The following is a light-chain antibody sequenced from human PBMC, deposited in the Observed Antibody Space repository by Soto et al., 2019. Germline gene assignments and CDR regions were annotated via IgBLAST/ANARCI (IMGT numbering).Light chain of an antibody. J-gene: IGKJ1*01. CDR2: KAS. V-gene: IGKV1-5*03. Sequence: DIQMTQSPSTLSASVGDRVTITCRASQSISSWLAWYQQKPGKAPKLLIYKASSLESGVPSGFSGSGSGTEFTLTISSLQPDDFAAYYCQHYNSYPWTFGQGTKVEIK. CDR1: QSISSW. CDR3: QHYNSYPWT.